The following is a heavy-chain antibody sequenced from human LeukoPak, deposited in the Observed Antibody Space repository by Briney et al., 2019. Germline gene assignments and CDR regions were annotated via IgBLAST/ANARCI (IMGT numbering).Heavy chain of an antibody. Sequence: GASVKVSCKASGYTFTGYYMHWVRQAPGQGLEWMGWINPNSGGTNYAQKFQGWVTMTRDTSISTAYMELSRLRSDDTAVYYCARVVLSGYDFYYYMDVWGKGTTVTVSS. CDR2: INPNSGGT. V-gene: IGHV1-2*04. CDR1: GYTFTGYY. J-gene: IGHJ6*03. CDR3: ARVVLSGYDFYYYMDV. D-gene: IGHD5-12*01.